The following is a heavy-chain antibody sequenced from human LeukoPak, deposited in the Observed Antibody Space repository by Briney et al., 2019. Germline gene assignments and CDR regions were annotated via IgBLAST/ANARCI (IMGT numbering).Heavy chain of an antibody. D-gene: IGHD2-15*01. CDR2: INHSGST. CDR3: ASVCSGGSCYWGYFDY. V-gene: IGHV4-34*01. J-gene: IGHJ4*02. Sequence: PSETLSLTCAVYGGSFSGYYWSWIRQPPGKGLEWIGEINHSGSTNYNPSLKSRVTISVDTSKNQFSLKLSSVTAADTAVYYCASVCSGGSCYWGYFDYWGQGTLVTVSS. CDR1: GGSFSGYY.